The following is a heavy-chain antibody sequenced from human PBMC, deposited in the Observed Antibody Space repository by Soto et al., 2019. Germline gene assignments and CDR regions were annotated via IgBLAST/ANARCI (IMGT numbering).Heavy chain of an antibody. V-gene: IGHV1-69*01. CDR3: AGTYFVSSGYFPSVLAC. CDR1: GGTFTSYT. J-gene: IGHJ4*02. D-gene: IGHD3-22*01. Sequence: VQLVQSGAEVKKPGSSVKVSCKASGGTFTSYTLNWVRQAPGQGLEWVGGIILFLGTTRYAQTFPGRVTITAVDSTRTAYMELSSLRSVDTAMFYCAGTYFVSSGYFPSVLACWSEGTLGTVSS. CDR2: IILFLGTT.